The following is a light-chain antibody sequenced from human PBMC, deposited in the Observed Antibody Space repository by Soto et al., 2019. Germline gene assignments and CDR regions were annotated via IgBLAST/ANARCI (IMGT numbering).Light chain of an antibody. CDR3: QQRSDWPYT. CDR1: QSVDNY. V-gene: IGKV3-11*01. J-gene: IGKJ2*01. Sequence: EIMLTQSPATLSLSPGERATLSCRASQSVDNYLVWYQQKPGQPPRHVVYDASNRATGIPARFSGSRSGTGFPLTISSLEPEDFAVYYCQQRSDWPYTLGQGTRLEI. CDR2: DAS.